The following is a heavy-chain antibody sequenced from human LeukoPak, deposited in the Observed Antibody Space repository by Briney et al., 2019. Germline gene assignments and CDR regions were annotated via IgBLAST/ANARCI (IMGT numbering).Heavy chain of an antibody. Sequence: ASVKVSCKASGYTFTTYFIHWVRQAPGQGLEWMGIINPSGGSTSYAQKFQGRVTMTRDMSTSTVYMELSSLRSEDTAVYYCARDRVGATYFDYWGQGTLVTVSS. CDR1: GYTFTTYF. CDR2: INPSGGST. J-gene: IGHJ4*02. V-gene: IGHV1-46*01. D-gene: IGHD1-26*01. CDR3: ARDRVGATYFDY.